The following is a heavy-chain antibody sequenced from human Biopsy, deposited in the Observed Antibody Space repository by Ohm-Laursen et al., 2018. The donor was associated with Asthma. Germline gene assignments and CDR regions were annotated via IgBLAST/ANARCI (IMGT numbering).Heavy chain of an antibody. CDR3: ARTTYGDDGFDP. CDR1: GGSINIGDYY. J-gene: IGHJ5*02. V-gene: IGHV4-31*03. Sequence: LSLTCTVSGGSINIGDYYWSWIRQPPVKGLEWIGYIYYSGSTYYNPSLKSRVSISLDTSKNQFSLSLTSVTAADTAVYYCARTTYGDDGFDPWGQGTLVTVSS. CDR2: IYYSGST. D-gene: IGHD4-17*01.